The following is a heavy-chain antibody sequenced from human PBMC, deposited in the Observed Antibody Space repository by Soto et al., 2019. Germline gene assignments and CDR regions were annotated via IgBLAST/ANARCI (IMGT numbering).Heavy chain of an antibody. Sequence: PGGSLRLSCAASGFTFSSYSMNWVRQAPGKGLEWVSSISSSSSYIYYADSVKGRFTISRDNAKNSLYLQMNSLRAEDTAVYYCARGHPGYDFWSGYYRKNWFDPWGQGTLVTVSS. CDR1: GFTFSSYS. J-gene: IGHJ5*02. CDR2: ISSSSSYI. CDR3: ARGHPGYDFWSGYYRKNWFDP. V-gene: IGHV3-21*01. D-gene: IGHD3-3*01.